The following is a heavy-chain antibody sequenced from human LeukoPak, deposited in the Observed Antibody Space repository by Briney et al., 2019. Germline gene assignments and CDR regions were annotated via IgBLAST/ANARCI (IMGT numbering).Heavy chain of an antibody. D-gene: IGHD2-8*01. CDR2: INPSGGST. CDR1: GYTFTGYY. J-gene: IGHJ4*02. V-gene: IGHV1-46*01. Sequence: ASVKVSCKASGYTFTGYYMHWVRQAPGQGLEWMGIINPSGGSTSYAQKFQGRVTMTRDTSTSTVYMELSSLRSEDTAVFYCARDQNGRYYFDYWGQGTLVTVSS. CDR3: ARDQNGRYYFDY.